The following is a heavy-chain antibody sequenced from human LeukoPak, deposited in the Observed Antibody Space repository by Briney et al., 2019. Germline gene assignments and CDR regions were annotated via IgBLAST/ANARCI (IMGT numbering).Heavy chain of an antibody. CDR3: ARVRALYYYYHYMDV. J-gene: IGHJ6*03. CDR2: INHSGST. V-gene: IGHV4-34*01. Sequence: SETLSLTCAVYGGSFSGYYWSWIRQPPGKGLEWIGEINHSGSTNYNPSLKSRVTISVDTSKNQFSLKLSSVTAADTAVYYCARVRALYYYYHYMDVWGKGTTVTVSS. CDR1: GGSFSGYY.